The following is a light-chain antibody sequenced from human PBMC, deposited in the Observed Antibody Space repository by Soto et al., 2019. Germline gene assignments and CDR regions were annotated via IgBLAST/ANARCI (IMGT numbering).Light chain of an antibody. J-gene: IGKJ5*01. V-gene: IGKV1-33*01. CDR2: DAS. CDR1: QSISGW. CDR3: QQYESLPLT. Sequence: DSEMTQSPSTLSESVGDRVTITCLASQSISGWLAWYQQKPGKAPKLLIYDASDLETGVPSRFSGSGSGTGFTFTISSLQPEDFATYDCQQYESLPLTFGQGTRLEIK.